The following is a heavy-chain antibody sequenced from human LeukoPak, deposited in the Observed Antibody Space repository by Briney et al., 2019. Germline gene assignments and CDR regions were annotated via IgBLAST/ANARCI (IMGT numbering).Heavy chain of an antibody. D-gene: IGHD2-2*01. V-gene: IGHV3-9*01. CDR1: GFTFDDYA. CDR2: ISWNSGSI. J-gene: IGHJ4*02. Sequence: GGSLRLSCAASGFTFDDYAMHWVRQAPGKGLEWVSGISWNSGSIGYADSVKGRFTISRDNAKNSLYLQMNSLRAEDTAVYYCARDKPQIVVVPAAYDYWGQGTLVTVSS. CDR3: ARDKPQIVVVPAAYDY.